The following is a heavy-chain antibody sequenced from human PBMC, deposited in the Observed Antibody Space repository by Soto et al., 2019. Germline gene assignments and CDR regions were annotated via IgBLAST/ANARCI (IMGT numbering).Heavy chain of an antibody. CDR2: INSDGSST. D-gene: IGHD6-25*01. CDR3: ARDLLDGEYSSGL. CDR1: GFTFSSYW. Sequence: GGSLRLSCAASGFTFSSYWMHWVRQAPEKGLVWVSRINSDGSSTSYADSVKGRFTISRDNAKNTLYLQMNSLRAEDTAVYYCARDLLDGEYSSGLWGQGTLVTVSS. V-gene: IGHV3-74*01. J-gene: IGHJ4*02.